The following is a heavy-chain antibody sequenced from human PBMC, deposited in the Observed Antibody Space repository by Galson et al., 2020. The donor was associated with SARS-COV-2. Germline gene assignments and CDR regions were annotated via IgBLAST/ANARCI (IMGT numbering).Heavy chain of an antibody. Sequence: GALRLPCRASGFTFSSSAMHWVRQAPGKGLEWVAIISYDGTKRYNLDSVKGRFTISRDNSKNTLYLQMDSLTTEDTAVYYCARETDDYTSSWYDYWGQGTLVTVSS. J-gene: IGHJ4*02. CDR1: GFTFSSSA. D-gene: IGHD6-13*01. CDR3: ARETDDYTSSWYDY. V-gene: IGHV3-30*04. CDR2: ISYDGTKR.